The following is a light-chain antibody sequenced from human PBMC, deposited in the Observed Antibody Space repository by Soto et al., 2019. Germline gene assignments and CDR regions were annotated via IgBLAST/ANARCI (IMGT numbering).Light chain of an antibody. CDR2: LDSDGSH. V-gene: IGLV4-69*01. CDR1: SGHSSYA. Sequence: QLVLTQSPSASASLGASVKLTCTLSSGHSSYAIAWHQQQPEKGPRYLMKLDSDGSHTKGDAIPDRFSGSSSGAERYLTISSLQSEDEADYYCQTWGTGIHVVFGGGTKLTV. CDR3: QTWGTGIHVV. J-gene: IGLJ2*01.